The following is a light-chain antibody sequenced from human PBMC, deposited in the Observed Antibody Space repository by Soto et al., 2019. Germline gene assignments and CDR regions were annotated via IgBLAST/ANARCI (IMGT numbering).Light chain of an antibody. CDR2: GAS. CDR1: QSVSNSY. CDR3: QQYGSSHRT. J-gene: IGKJ2*01. V-gene: IGKV3-20*01. Sequence: EIVLTQSPGTLSLSPGERATLSCRASQSVSNSYLAWYQQKPGQAPRLLIYGASSRATGIPDRFSGSGSVTDFTLTISRLEPEDFAVYYCQQYGSSHRTFGQGTKLEIK.